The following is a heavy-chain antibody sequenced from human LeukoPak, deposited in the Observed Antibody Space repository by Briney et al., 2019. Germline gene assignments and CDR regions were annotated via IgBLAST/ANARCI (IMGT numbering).Heavy chain of an antibody. J-gene: IGHJ5*02. D-gene: IGHD3-22*01. V-gene: IGHV3-23*01. Sequence: GGSLRLSCAASGFTFSSYAMGWVRQAPGKGLEWVSAISGSGGSTYYADSVKGRFTISRDNSKNTLYLQMNSLRAEDTAVYYCANDTYYYDSSGHRSGRFDPWGQGTLVTVSS. CDR3: ANDTYYYDSSGHRSGRFDP. CDR2: ISGSGGST. CDR1: GFTFSSYA.